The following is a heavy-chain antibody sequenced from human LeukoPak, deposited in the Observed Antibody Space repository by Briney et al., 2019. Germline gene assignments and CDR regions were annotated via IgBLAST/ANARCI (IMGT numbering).Heavy chain of an antibody. CDR2: IYYSGST. CDR1: GDSISSSSYY. D-gene: IGHD5-18*01. V-gene: IGHV4-39*01. J-gene: IGHJ4*02. Sequence: SETLSLTCTVSGDSISSSSYYWGWIRQPPGKGLEWIGSIYYSGSTYYNPSLKSRATISVDTSKNQFSLKLSSVTAADTAVYYCARPFRYSYGYNYWGQGILVTVSS. CDR3: ARPFRYSYGYNY.